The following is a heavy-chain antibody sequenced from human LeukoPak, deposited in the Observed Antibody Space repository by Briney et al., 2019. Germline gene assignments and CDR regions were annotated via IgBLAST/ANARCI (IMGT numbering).Heavy chain of an antibody. J-gene: IGHJ4*02. Sequence: PGGSLRLSCAASGFTFSPYSMNWVRQAPGKGLEWVSSISSSSSYIYYADSVKGRFTISRDNAKNSLHLQMNSLRAEDTAVYYCARDSDYDYYFDYWGQGTLVTVSS. D-gene: IGHD3-22*01. CDR2: ISSSSSYI. CDR3: ARDSDYDYYFDY. V-gene: IGHV3-21*01. CDR1: GFTFSPYS.